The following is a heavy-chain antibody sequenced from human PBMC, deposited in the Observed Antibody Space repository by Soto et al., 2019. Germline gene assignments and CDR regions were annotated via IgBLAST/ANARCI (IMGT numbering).Heavy chain of an antibody. J-gene: IGHJ6*02. Sequence: GESLKISCKGSGYSFTSYWISWVRQMPGKGREWMGRIDPSDSYTNYSPSFQGHVTISADKSISTAYLQWSGLKASDTAMYYCARYSSSSGPHYYYGMDVWGQGTTVTVSS. CDR2: IDPSDSYT. D-gene: IGHD6-6*01. V-gene: IGHV5-10-1*01. CDR3: ARYSSSSGPHYYYGMDV. CDR1: GYSFTSYW.